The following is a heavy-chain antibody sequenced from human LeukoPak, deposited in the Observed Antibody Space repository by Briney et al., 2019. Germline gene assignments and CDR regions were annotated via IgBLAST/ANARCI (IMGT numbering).Heavy chain of an antibody. Sequence: SDTLSLTRTVSGGSISIYYWSWIRHPPGKGREWIGYIYYSGSTHYNPSLKSRVTISVDTSKNQFSLKLSSVTAADTAVYYCGRAEYSSRLIDYWGQGTLVTVSS. CDR1: GGSISIYY. J-gene: IGHJ4*02. CDR2: IYYSGST. V-gene: IGHV4-59*07. D-gene: IGHD6-13*01. CDR3: GRAEYSSRLIDY.